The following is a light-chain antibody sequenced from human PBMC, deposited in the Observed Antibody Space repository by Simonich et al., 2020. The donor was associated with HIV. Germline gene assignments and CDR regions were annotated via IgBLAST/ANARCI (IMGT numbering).Light chain of an antibody. J-gene: IGLJ3*02. CDR3: SSYAGTYTLV. Sequence: QAALTQPASVSGTPGQSITISCTGTSNDVGGSNYVSWYQQHPGKAPKLMIYDVSNRPSGVSNRFSGSKSGNTATLTISGLQAEDEADYYCSSYAGTYTLVFGGGTKLTVL. CDR1: SNDVGGSNY. CDR2: DVS. V-gene: IGLV2-14*03.